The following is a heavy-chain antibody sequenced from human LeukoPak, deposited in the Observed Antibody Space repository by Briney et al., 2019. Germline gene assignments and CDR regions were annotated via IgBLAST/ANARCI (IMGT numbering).Heavy chain of an antibody. J-gene: IGHJ4*02. CDR1: GGTFSSYA. CDR2: IIPIFGRT. Sequence: SVKVSCKASGGTFSSYAISWVRQAPGQGLEWMGGIIPIFGRTNYAQKFQGRVTITTDESTSTAYMELSSLRSEDTAVYYCARENSGSSMSFDYWGQGTLVTVSS. D-gene: IGHD1-26*01. V-gene: IGHV1-69*05. CDR3: ARENSGSSMSFDY.